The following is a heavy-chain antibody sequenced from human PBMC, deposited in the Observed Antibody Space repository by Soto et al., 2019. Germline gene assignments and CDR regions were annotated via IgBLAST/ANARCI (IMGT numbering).Heavy chain of an antibody. D-gene: IGHD2-2*02. CDR3: ARRAGYCTSATCYTAYDY. J-gene: IGHJ4*02. CDR1: GGSFSNSA. CDR2: IIPIFGTA. V-gene: IGHV1-69*18. Sequence: QVQLVQSGAEVKKPGSSVKISCKASGGSFSNSAISWVRQASGQGLEWMETIIPIFGTANYAQKFQARVTIIADESTSTAYMELSSLRSEDTAVYYCARRAGYCTSATCYTAYDYWGQGTLVSVSS.